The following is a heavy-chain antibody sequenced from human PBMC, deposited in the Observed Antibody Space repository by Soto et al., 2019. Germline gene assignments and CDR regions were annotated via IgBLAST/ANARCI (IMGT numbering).Heavy chain of an antibody. Sequence: AGGSLRLSCAASEFTFSSYAMHWIRQAPGKGLEWLAVISFDGNIIQYADSVKGRFIISRDNSKNNLYLQMNSLRGDDTAVYYCARTFDTITYYFDYWGQGTLVTVSS. J-gene: IGHJ4*02. CDR2: ISFDGNII. CDR1: EFTFSSYA. CDR3: ARTFDTITYYFDY. D-gene: IGHD3-9*01. V-gene: IGHV3-30-3*01.